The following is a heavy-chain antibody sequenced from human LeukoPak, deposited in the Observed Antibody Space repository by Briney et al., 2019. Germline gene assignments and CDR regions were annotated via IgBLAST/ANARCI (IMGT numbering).Heavy chain of an antibody. Sequence: GGSLRLSCAASGFTFSNYAMSWVRQAPGKGLEWVSSINYSGTNMYYAASVRGRFTISRDDSKNTVYLQVNSLRAEDTALYYRAKKASGRYYYFDSWGQGTLVTVSS. D-gene: IGHD3-10*01. CDR3: AKKASGRYYYFDS. CDR2: INYSGTNM. CDR1: GFTFSNYA. V-gene: IGHV3-23*05. J-gene: IGHJ4*02.